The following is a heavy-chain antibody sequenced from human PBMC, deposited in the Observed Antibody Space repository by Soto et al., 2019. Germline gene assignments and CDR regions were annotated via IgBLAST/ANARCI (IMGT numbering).Heavy chain of an antibody. Sequence: PSETLSLTCTVSGGSFSSGSYYWSWIRQPPGKGLEWIGYIYYSGSTNYNPSLKSRVTISVDTSKNQFSLKLSSVTAADTAVYYCAESGYDSSGYTHPPLDYWGQGTLVTVSS. CDR2: IYYSGST. J-gene: IGHJ4*02. CDR3: AESGYDSSGYTHPPLDY. D-gene: IGHD3-22*01. CDR1: GGSFSSGSYY. V-gene: IGHV4-61*01.